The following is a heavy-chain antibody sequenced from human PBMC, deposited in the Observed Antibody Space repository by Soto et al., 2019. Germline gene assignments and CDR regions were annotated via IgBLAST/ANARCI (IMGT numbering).Heavy chain of an antibody. D-gene: IGHD5-12*01. CDR2: INAGNGNT. Sequence: GASVKVSCKASGYTFTSYAMYWVRQAPGQRLEWMGWINAGNGNTKYSQKFQGRVTITRDTSASTAYMELSSLRSEDTAVYYCARDAGYSGPSRAFDIWGQGTMVTVSS. CDR3: ARDAGYSGPSRAFDI. CDR1: GYTFTSYA. J-gene: IGHJ3*02. V-gene: IGHV1-3*01.